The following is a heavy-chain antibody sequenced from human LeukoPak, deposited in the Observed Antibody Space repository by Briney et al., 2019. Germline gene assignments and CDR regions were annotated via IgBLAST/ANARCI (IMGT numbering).Heavy chain of an antibody. CDR1: GGTFSSYA. J-gene: IGHJ6*03. Sequence: ASVKVSCKASGGTFSSYAISWVRQAPGQGLEWMGGIIPIFGTANYAQKFQGRVTITADESTSTAYMELSSLRSEDTAVYYCARVPAPNYYYYMDVWGKGTTVTISS. CDR2: IIPIFGTA. V-gene: IGHV1-69*13. CDR3: ARVPAPNYYYYMDV.